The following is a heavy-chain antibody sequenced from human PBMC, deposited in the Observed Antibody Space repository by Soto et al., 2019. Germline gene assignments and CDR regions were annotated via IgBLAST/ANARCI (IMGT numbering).Heavy chain of an antibody. V-gene: IGHV3-23*01. CDR3: ARAAAAAGTQDV. Sequence: EVQLLESGGDLVQPGGSLRLSCVASGITFGSRAMSWVRQAPGEGLEWVSTITDSGGDAKYADSVRGRFAISRDNSKDTLYLQMNSLRAEDTAVYYCARAAAAAGTQDVWGQGTTVTVSS. CDR1: GITFGSRA. J-gene: IGHJ6*02. CDR2: ITDSGGDA. D-gene: IGHD6-13*01.